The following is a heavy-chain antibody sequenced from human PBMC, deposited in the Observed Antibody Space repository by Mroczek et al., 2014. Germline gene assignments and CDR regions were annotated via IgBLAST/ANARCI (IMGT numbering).Heavy chain of an antibody. CDR2: IYYSGST. J-gene: IGHJ4*02. D-gene: IGHD3-10*01. V-gene: IGHV4-31*03. CDR3: ARVDGFGELLVRGGR. Sequence: QVQLQQSGPGLVKPSQTLSLTCTVSGGSISSGGYYWSWIRQHPGKGLEWIGYIYYSGSTYYNPSLKSRVTISVDTSKNQFSLKLSSVTAADTAVYYCARVDGFGELLVRGGRGGQGTLVTVSS. CDR1: GGSISSGGYY.